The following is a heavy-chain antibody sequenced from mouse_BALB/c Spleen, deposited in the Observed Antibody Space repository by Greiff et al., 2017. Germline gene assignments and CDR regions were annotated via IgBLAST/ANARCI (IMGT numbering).Heavy chain of an antibody. Sequence: DVKLVQSGGGLVQPGGSLKLSCAASGFTFSSYGMSWVRQTPDKRLELVATINSNGGSTYYPDSVKGRFTISRDNAKNTLYLQMSSLKSEDTAMYYCAWGLDVWGAGTTVTVSS. CDR3: AWGLDV. V-gene: IGHV5-6-3*01. J-gene: IGHJ1*01. CDR2: INSNGGST. CDR1: GFTFSSYG.